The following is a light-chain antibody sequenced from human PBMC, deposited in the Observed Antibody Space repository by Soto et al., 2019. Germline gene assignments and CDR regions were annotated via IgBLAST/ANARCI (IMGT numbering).Light chain of an antibody. CDR3: QQYHNWPPIT. J-gene: IGKJ5*01. Sequence: EIVLTQSPGILYLSPGDRATLSCRASQTISSGFLAWYQQKVGQAPRLLIYDASNRATGVPDRFSGSGSGTGFSLTISRLEPEDSAVYYCQQYHNWPPITFGQGTRLEIK. CDR2: DAS. CDR1: QTISSGF. V-gene: IGKV3-20*01.